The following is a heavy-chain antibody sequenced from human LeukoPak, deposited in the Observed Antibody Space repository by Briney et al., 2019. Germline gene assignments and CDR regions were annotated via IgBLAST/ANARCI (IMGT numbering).Heavy chain of an antibody. J-gene: IGHJ4*02. D-gene: IGHD6-13*01. CDR1: GGSISSYY. CDR3: ARNRGSSWTLYY. V-gene: IGHV4-59*08. CDR2: IYYSGST. Sequence: SETLSLTCTVSGGSISSYYWSWIRQPPGKGLEWIGYIYYSGSTNYNPSLKSRVTISVDTSKIQFSLKLSSVTAADTAVYYCARNRGSSWTLYYWGQGTLVTVSS.